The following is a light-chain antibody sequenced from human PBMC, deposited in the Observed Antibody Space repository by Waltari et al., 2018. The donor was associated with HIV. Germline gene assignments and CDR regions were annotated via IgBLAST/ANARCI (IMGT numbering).Light chain of an antibody. V-gene: IGLV2-14*01. CDR2: WVS. CDR1: GPGFGTHNF. Sequence: HSALTQPASVSGSPGQSVTISCSGAGPGFGTHNFPSLFQQFPGQAPQLLISWVSFRPSGISPRFSTSESGNTASLTISGLQSGDEADYYCSTYTDIDFLLFGSGTKLTVL. J-gene: IGLJ2*01. CDR3: STYTDIDFLL.